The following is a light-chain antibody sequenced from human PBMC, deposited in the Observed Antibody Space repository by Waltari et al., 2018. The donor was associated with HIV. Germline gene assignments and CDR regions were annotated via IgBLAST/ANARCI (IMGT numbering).Light chain of an antibody. Sequence: SFGLTQPPSVSLSPGQTAHITCSGDNLGRKYTAWYQHKPGQSPVLVLFQDNKRPSGIPARFSGSNSGNIATLTISGTQTLDEADYYCQAWDSSAHVVFGGGTRLTVL. CDR1: NLGRKY. J-gene: IGLJ2*01. CDR3: QAWDSSAHVV. CDR2: QDN. V-gene: IGLV3-1*01.